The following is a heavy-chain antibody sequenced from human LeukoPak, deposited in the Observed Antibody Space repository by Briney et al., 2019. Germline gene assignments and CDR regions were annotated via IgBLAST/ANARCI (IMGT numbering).Heavy chain of an antibody. CDR1: GYTLTELS. Sequence: ASVKVSCKVSGYTLTELSMHWVRQAPGKGLEWMGGFDPEDGETIYAQKFQGRVTMTEDTSTDTAYMELSSLRSEDTAVYYCATDPIARITMVRGLPLTDWGQGTLVTVSS. V-gene: IGHV1-24*01. CDR2: FDPEDGET. CDR3: ATDPIARITMVRGLPLTD. D-gene: IGHD3-10*01. J-gene: IGHJ4*02.